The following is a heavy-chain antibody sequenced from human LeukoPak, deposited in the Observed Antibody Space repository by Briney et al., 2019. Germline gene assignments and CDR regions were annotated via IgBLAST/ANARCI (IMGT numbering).Heavy chain of an antibody. V-gene: IGHV4-61*02. CDR1: GGSISSGSYY. CDR3: SRVGGVYCSGGSCYSDQH. J-gene: IGHJ1*01. Sequence: PSETLSLTCTVSGGSISSGSYYWSWIRQPAGKGLEWIGRIYTSGSTNYNPSLKSRVTISVDTSKNQFSLKLSSVTAADTAVYYCSRVGGVYCSGGSCYSDQHWGRAPWSPSPQ. D-gene: IGHD2-15*01. CDR2: IYTSGST.